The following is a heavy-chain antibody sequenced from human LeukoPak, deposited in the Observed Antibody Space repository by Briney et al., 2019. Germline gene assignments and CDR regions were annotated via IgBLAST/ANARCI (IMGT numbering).Heavy chain of an antibody. V-gene: IGHV3-30-3*01. J-gene: IGHJ4*02. CDR3: AREYCSGGSCYSSDY. CDR1: GFTFSSYA. D-gene: IGHD2-15*01. Sequence: GGSLRLSCAASGFTFSSYAMHWVRQAPGKGLEWVAVISYDGSNKYYADSVKGRFTISRDNAKNSLYLQMNSLRAEDTAVYYCAREYCSGGSCYSSDYWGQGTLVTVSS. CDR2: ISYDGSNK.